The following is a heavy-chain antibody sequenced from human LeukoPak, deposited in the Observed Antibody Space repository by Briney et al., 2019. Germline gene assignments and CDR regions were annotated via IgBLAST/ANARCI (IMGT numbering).Heavy chain of an antibody. CDR3: ARDGDFAAAGPDY. CDR1: GFTFRSYS. V-gene: IGHV3-48*02. D-gene: IGHD6-13*01. Sequence: GGSLRLSCAASGFTFRSYSMNWVRQAPGKGLEWGAYIVGSSIIIYYADSVKGRFTISRDNAKNSLYLQRNSLRDEDTAVYYCARDGDFAAAGPDYWGEGTLVTVSS. J-gene: IGHJ4*02. CDR2: IVGSSIII.